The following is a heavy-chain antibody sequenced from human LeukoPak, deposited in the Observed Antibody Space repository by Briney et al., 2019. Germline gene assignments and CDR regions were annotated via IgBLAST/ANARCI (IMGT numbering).Heavy chain of an antibody. V-gene: IGHV1-2*06. J-gene: IGHJ4*02. CDR3: AVLRTYYFDY. CDR2: INPNSGGT. D-gene: IGHD2/OR15-2a*01. Sequence: GASVKVSCKASGYTFPGYYMHWVRQAPGQGLEWMGRINPNSGGTNYAQKFQGRVTMTRDTSISTAYMELSRLRSDDTAVYYCAVLRTYYFDYWGQGTLVTVSS. CDR1: GYTFPGYY.